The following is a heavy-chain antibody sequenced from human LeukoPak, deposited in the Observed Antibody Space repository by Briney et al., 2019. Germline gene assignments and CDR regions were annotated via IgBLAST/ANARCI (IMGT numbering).Heavy chain of an antibody. J-gene: IGHJ1*01. CDR1: GYTFTGYY. V-gene: IGHV1-2*02. D-gene: IGHD3-22*01. CDR2: INPNSGGT. CDR3: ARGDYYDSSGYYRAEYFQH. Sequence: ASVKVSCKASGYTFTGYYMHWVRQAPGQGLEWMGWINPNSGGTNYAQKFQGRVTITADKSTSTAYMELSSLRSEDTAVYYCARGDYYDSSGYYRAEYFQHWGQGTLVTVSS.